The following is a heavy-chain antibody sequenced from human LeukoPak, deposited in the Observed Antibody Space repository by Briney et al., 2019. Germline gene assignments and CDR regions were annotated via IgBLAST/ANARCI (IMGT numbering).Heavy chain of an antibody. D-gene: IGHD4-23*01. CDR3: AAEGPYGGNALDY. Sequence: GGSLRLSCAASGFTFTTYAMHWVRQAPGKGLEWVAAIWYDGSNKYYTDSVKGRFTISRDNSKNTLYLQMTSLRAEDTAVYYCAAEGPYGGNALDYWGQGTLVTVSS. V-gene: IGHV3-33*01. CDR1: GFTFTTYA. J-gene: IGHJ4*02. CDR2: IWYDGSNK.